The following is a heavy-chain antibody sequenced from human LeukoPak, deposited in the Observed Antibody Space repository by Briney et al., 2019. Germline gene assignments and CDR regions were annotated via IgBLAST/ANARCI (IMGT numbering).Heavy chain of an antibody. CDR1: GFTFSSYA. CDR3: AKATGYLL. Sequence: GGSLRLSCAASGFTFSSYAMHWVRQAPGKGLEWVAIISYDGSNEYYADSVKGRFTISRDNSKNTLYLQMNSLRAEDTAVYYCAKATGYLLWGQGTLVIVSS. J-gene: IGHJ4*02. D-gene: IGHD1-14*01. V-gene: IGHV3-30*04. CDR2: ISYDGSNE.